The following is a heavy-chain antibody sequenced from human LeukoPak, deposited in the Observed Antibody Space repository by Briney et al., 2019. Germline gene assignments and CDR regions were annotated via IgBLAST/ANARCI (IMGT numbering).Heavy chain of an antibody. Sequence: SVKVSCKASGGTFSSYAISWVRQSPGQGLEWMGGIIPIFGTANNAQKCQGRVTITADESTSTAYMELSSLRSEDTAVYYCAREVDYGGNPALDYWGQGTLVTVSS. CDR2: IIPIFGTA. CDR1: GGTFSSYA. V-gene: IGHV1-69*13. J-gene: IGHJ4*02. D-gene: IGHD4-23*01. CDR3: AREVDYGGNPALDY.